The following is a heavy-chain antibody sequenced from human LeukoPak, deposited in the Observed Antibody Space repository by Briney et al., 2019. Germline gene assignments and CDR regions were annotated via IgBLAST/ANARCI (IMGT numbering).Heavy chain of an antibody. CDR2: ISSSSSYI. Sequence: GGSLRLSCAASGFTFSSYSMNWVRQAPGKGLEWVSSISSSSSYIYYADSVKGRFTISRDNAKNSLYLQMNSLRAEDTAVYYCARDPYSYGYKDAFDIWGQGTMVTVSS. J-gene: IGHJ3*02. CDR1: GFTFSSYS. CDR3: ARDPYSYGYKDAFDI. V-gene: IGHV3-21*01. D-gene: IGHD5-18*01.